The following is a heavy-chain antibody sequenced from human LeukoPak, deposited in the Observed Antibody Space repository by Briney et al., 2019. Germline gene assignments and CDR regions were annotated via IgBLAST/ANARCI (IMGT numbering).Heavy chain of an antibody. Sequence: GGSLRLSCTVSGFTVSSNSMSWVRQAPGKGLEWVSFIYSGGSTQYSDSVKGRFTISRDNSKNTLYLQMNSLGAEDTAVYYCARRAGDYSHPYDYWGQGTLVTVS. D-gene: IGHD3-22*01. CDR3: ARRAGDYSHPYDY. CDR2: IYSGGST. CDR1: GFTVSSNS. J-gene: IGHJ4*02. V-gene: IGHV3-53*01.